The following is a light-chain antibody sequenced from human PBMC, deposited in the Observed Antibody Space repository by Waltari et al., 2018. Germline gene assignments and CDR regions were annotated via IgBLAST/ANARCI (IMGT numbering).Light chain of an antibody. CDR2: HAS. CDR3: QHYVSIPVT. J-gene: IGKJ1*01. CDR1: QSISKY. V-gene: IGKV3-20*01. Sequence: EIVLTQSPGTLSLSSGERATLSCRTNQSISKYLAWYQQKPGQAPRLLIYHASSRATGIPDRFSGSGSGIDFSLTISRLEPEDFAVYYCQHYVSIPVTFGQGTKVEIK.